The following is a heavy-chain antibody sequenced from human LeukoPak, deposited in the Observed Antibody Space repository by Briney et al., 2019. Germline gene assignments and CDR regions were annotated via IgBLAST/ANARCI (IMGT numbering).Heavy chain of an antibody. V-gene: IGHV3-48*04. CDR3: ARALWPICSSTSCYAGY. J-gene: IGHJ4*02. CDR1: GFTFSSYS. Sequence: PGGSLRLSSAASGFTFSSYSMNWVRQAPGKGLEWVSYISSSSSTIYYADSVKGRFTISRDNAKNSLYLQMNSLRAEDTAVYYCARALWPICSSTSCYAGYWGQGTLVTVSS. CDR2: ISSSSSTI. D-gene: IGHD2-2*01.